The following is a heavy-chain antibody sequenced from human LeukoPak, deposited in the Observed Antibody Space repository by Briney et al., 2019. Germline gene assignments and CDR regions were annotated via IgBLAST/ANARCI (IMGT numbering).Heavy chain of an antibody. J-gene: IGHJ6*02. V-gene: IGHV1-18*01. CDR1: GYTFTSYG. D-gene: IGHD2-21*02. CDR2: ISAYNGNT. Sequence: ASVKVSCKASGYTFTSYGISWVRQAPGQGLEWMGWISAYNGNTNYAQKLQGRVTMTTDTSTSTAYMELRSLRSDDTAVYYCARHGGGDSTYYYGMDVWGQGTTVTASS. CDR3: ARHGGGDSTYYYGMDV.